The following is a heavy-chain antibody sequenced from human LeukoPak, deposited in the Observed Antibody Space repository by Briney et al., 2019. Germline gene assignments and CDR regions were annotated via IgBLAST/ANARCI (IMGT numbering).Heavy chain of an antibody. CDR3: AKPRYTGYSYGYVDY. Sequence: SETLSLTCTVSGGSIGSFYWSWIRQPPGKGLEWIGHIYDTAYTEYNPSVKGRVTISVDTSKNQFSLKLSSVTAADTAVYYCAKPRYTGYSYGYVDYWGQGTLVTVSS. CDR1: GGSIGSFY. CDR2: IYDTAYT. V-gene: IGHV4-59*12. J-gene: IGHJ4*02. D-gene: IGHD5-18*01.